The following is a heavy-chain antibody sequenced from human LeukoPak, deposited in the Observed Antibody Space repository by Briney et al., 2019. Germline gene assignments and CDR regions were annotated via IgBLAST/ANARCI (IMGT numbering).Heavy chain of an antibody. Sequence: SETLSLTCTVSGGSISSSSYYWGWIRQPPGKGLEWIGSIYYSGSTYYNPSLKSRVTISVDTSKNQFSLKLSSVTAADTAVYYCARGGYYDSSGYYYYYYYYYMDVWGKGTTVTISS. CDR1: GGSISSSSYY. J-gene: IGHJ6*03. CDR2: IYYSGST. V-gene: IGHV4-39*07. CDR3: ARGGYYDSSGYYYYYYYYYMDV. D-gene: IGHD3-22*01.